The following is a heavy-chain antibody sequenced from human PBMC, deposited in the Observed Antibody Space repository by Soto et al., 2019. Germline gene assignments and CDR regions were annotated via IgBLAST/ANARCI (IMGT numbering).Heavy chain of an antibody. V-gene: IGHV3-23*01. J-gene: IGHJ6*02. Sequence: GGSLRLSCAASGFTFSSYAMSWVRQAPGKGLEWVSAISGSGGSTYYADSVKGRFTISRDNSKNTLYLQMNSLRAEDTAVYYCASKGGYMYYYYGMDVWGQGTTVTVSS. CDR2: ISGSGGST. CDR1: GFTFSSYA. D-gene: IGHD5-18*01. CDR3: ASKGGYMYYYYGMDV.